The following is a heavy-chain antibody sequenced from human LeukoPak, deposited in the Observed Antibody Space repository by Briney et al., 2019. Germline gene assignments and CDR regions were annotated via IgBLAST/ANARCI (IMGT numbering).Heavy chain of an antibody. J-gene: IGHJ6*04. V-gene: IGHV3-30*18. D-gene: IGHD4-17*01. CDR1: GFIFSHHG. CDR2: ISYDGSNK. Sequence: PGGTLRLSCAASGFIFSHHGMNWVRQAPGKGLEWVAVISYDGSNKYYADSVKGRFTISRDNSKNTLYLQMNSLRAEDTAVYYCAKDPTVTPDVWGEGTTVTVSS. CDR3: AKDPTVTPDV.